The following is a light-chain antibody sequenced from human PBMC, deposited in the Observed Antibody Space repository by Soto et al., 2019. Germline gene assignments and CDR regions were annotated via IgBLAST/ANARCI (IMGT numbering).Light chain of an antibody. V-gene: IGKV1-27*01. CDR1: QGISNY. CDR3: QKYNSAPLT. Sequence: DIPMTQSPSSLSASVGDRVTITCRASQGISNYFTWYQQKAGKVPKVLIYSASTLQPGVPSRFTGSGSGTDFTLTISSLQPEDVATYYCQKYNSAPLTFGGGTKVEIK. J-gene: IGKJ4*01. CDR2: SAS.